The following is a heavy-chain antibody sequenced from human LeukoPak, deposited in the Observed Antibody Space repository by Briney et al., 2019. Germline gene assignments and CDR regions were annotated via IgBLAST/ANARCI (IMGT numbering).Heavy chain of an antibody. D-gene: IGHD1-26*01. Sequence: ASVKVSYKASGYTFTSYDINWVRQATGQGLEWMGWMNPNSGNTGSAQKFQGRVAMTRNTSITTAYMELSSLRSDDTAVYYCARGLGATRLSSYWGQGTLVTVSS. CDR1: GYTFTSYD. CDR3: ARGLGATRLSSY. J-gene: IGHJ4*02. CDR2: MNPNSGNT. V-gene: IGHV1-8*01.